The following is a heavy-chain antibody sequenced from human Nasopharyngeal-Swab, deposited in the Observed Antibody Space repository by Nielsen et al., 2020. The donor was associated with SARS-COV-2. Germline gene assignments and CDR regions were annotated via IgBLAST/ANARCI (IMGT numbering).Heavy chain of an antibody. CDR3: ARGLGIFGFPRGGMDV. J-gene: IGHJ6*02. V-gene: IGHV1-3*01. D-gene: IGHD3-3*01. CDR1: GCTLTSYA. Sequence: SAHVSCMGSGCTLTSYAMLWVRQAPGQRLEWMGWINAGNGNTKYSQKFQGRVTITRDTSASTAYMELSSLRSEDTAVYYCARGLGIFGFPRGGMDVWGQGTTVTVSS. CDR2: INAGNGNT.